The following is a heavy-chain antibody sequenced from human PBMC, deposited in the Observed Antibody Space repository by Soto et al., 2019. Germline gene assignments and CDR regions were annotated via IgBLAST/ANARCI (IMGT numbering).Heavy chain of an antibody. D-gene: IGHD3-22*01. CDR3: ARVFGSSGYYRGVYY. CDR2: ISAYNGNT. Sequence: QVQLVQSGAEVKKPGASVKVSCKASGYTFTSYAISWVRQAPGQGLEWMGWISAYNGNTDYAQTLQGRVTMTTDTTTSTAYIELRSLSSDDTAVYYCARVFGSSGYYRGVYYWGQGTLVTVSS. J-gene: IGHJ4*02. CDR1: GYTFTSYA. V-gene: IGHV1-18*01.